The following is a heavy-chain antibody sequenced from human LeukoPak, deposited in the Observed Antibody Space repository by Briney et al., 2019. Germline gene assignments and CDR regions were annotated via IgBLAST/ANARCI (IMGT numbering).Heavy chain of an antibody. J-gene: IGHJ4*02. D-gene: IGHD5-12*01. CDR2: ISAYNGNT. V-gene: IGHV1-18*01. Sequence: ASVKVSCKASGYTFTSYGISWGRQAPGQGLEWMGWISAYNGNTNYAQKLQGRVTMTTDTSTSTAYMELRSLRSDDTAVYYCASYSGYGVSLGAAAGESYYFDYWGQGTLVTVSS. CDR1: GYTFTSYG. CDR3: ASYSGYGVSLGAAAGESYYFDY.